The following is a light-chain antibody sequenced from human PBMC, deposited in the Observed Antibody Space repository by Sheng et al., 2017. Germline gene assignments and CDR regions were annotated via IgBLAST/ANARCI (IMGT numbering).Light chain of an antibody. CDR2: QDN. CDR3: QAWDSGTAV. CDR1: KLGDKY. Sequence: SYELTQPPSVSVSPGQTASITCSGDKLGDKYTCWYQQKPGQSPVLVIYQDNKRPSGIPERFSGSNSGTTATLTISETQGMDEADYYCQAWDSGTAVFGGGTKLTVL. V-gene: IGLV3-1*01. J-gene: IGLJ2*01.